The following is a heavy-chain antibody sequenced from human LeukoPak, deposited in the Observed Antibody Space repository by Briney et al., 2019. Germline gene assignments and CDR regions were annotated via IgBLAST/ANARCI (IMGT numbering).Heavy chain of an antibody. J-gene: IGHJ6*02. Sequence: ASVKVSCKASGGTFSSYAISWVRQAPGQGLEWMGGIIPIFGTANYAPKFQGRVTITADESTSTAYMELSSLRSEDTAVYYCARGNSSSWPWYYYYGMDVWGQGTTVTVSS. D-gene: IGHD6-13*01. CDR1: GGTFSSYA. CDR2: IIPIFGTA. CDR3: ARGNSSSWPWYYYYGMDV. V-gene: IGHV1-69*13.